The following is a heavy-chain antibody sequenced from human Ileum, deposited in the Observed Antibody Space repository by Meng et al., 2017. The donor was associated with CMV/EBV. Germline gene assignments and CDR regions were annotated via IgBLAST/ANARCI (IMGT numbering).Heavy chain of an antibody. CDR1: GFTFSSYA. CDR3: ARDLVGGTTD. J-gene: IGHJ4*02. V-gene: IGHV3-30*04. D-gene: IGHD1-26*01. Sequence: GGSLRLSCAASGFTFSSYAMHWVRQAPGKGLDWMAVISYEGSNKYYADSVKGRFTISKDTSKNTLYRQMNSLRAEDTAGYYCARDLVGGTTDWGQGTLVTVSS. CDR2: ISYEGSNK.